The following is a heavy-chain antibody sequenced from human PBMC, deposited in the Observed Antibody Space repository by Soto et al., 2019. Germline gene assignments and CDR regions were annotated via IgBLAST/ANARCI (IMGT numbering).Heavy chain of an antibody. J-gene: IGHJ5*02. Sequence: PAETLSLTCTVSGGSISSGGYYWSWIRQHPGKGLEWIGYIYYSGSTYYNPSLKSRVTISVDTSKNQFSLKLSSVTAADTAVYYCAREYSSSSGFDPWGQGTLVTVSS. CDR3: AREYSSSSGFDP. D-gene: IGHD6-6*01. V-gene: IGHV4-31*03. CDR1: GGSISSGGYY. CDR2: IYYSGST.